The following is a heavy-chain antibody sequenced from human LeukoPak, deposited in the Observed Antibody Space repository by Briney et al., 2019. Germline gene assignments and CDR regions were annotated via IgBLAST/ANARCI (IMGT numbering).Heavy chain of an antibody. Sequence: SVKVSCKASGGTFSSYAISWVRQAPGQGLEWMGGIIPIFGTANYAQKFQGRVTITADESTSTAYMELRSLRSDDTAVYYCARDHRGYDILTGYPMGGYWGQGTLVTVSS. J-gene: IGHJ4*02. CDR1: GGTFSSYA. V-gene: IGHV1-69*13. D-gene: IGHD3-9*01. CDR2: IIPIFGTA. CDR3: ARDHRGYDILTGYPMGGY.